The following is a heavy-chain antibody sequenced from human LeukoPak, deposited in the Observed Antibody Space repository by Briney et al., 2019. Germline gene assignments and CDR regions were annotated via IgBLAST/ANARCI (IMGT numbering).Heavy chain of an antibody. Sequence: GGSLRLSCAASGFTFSSYAMSWVRQAPGKGLEWVSAISGSGGSTYYADSVKGRFTISRGNSKNTLYLQMNSLRAEDTAVYYCAKTRPPRWLQFLDYWGQGTLVTVSS. CDR2: ISGSGGST. CDR3: AKTRPPRWLQFLDY. D-gene: IGHD5-24*01. J-gene: IGHJ4*02. V-gene: IGHV3-23*01. CDR1: GFTFSSYA.